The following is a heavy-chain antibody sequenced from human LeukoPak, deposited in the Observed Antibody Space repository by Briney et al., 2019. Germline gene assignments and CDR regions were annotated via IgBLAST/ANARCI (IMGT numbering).Heavy chain of an antibody. J-gene: IGHJ4*02. CDR3: ARVSLAAADTLHFDY. CDR1: GYTFTSYY. Sequence: ASVKVSCKASGYTFTSYYMHWVRHAPRQGLEWMEIINPSACSTSYAQKFQGRVTMTRDKSTSTVYMELSSLRSEDTAVYYCARVSLAAADTLHFDYWGQGTLVTVSS. CDR2: INPSACST. D-gene: IGHD6-13*01. V-gene: IGHV1-46*01.